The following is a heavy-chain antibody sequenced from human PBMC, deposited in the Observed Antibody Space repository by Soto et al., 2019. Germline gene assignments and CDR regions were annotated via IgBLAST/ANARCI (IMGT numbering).Heavy chain of an antibody. V-gene: IGHV1-69*02. Sequence: SVKVSCKASGGTFSSYTISWVRQAPGQGLEWMGRIIPILGIANYAQKFQGQVTISADKSISTAYLQWSSLKASDTAMYYCATHPGVAGISGGMDVWGQGTTVTVSS. D-gene: IGHD6-19*01. CDR2: IIPILGIA. CDR1: GGTFSSYT. CDR3: ATHPGVAGISGGMDV. J-gene: IGHJ6*02.